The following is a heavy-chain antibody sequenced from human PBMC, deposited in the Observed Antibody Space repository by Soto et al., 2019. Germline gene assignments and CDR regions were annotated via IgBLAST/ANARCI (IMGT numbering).Heavy chain of an antibody. V-gene: IGHV4-61*01. J-gene: IGHJ4*02. D-gene: IGHD4-4*01. CDR3: ARARKRLYRNYIMEVY. Sequence: PSETLSLTCTVSGGSVSSGSYYWSWIRQPPGKGLEWIGYIYYSGSTNYNPSLKSRVTISVDTPKNQFSLKLSSVTAADTAVYSCARARKRLYRNYIMEVYWGPGTLHTVFS. CDR1: GGSVSSGSYY. CDR2: IYYSGST.